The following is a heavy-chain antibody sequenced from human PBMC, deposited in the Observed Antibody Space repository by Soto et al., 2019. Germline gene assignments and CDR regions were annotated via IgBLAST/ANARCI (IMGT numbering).Heavy chain of an antibody. CDR2: IRSKAYGGTT. CDR3: TSAYCSSTSCYKANWYFDL. V-gene: IGHV3-49*04. D-gene: IGHD2-2*02. Sequence: GGSLRLSCTASGFTFGDYAMSWVRQAPGKGLEWVGFIRSKAYGGTTEYAASVKGRFTISRDDSKSIAYLQMNSLKTEDTAVYYCTSAYCSSTSCYKANWYFDLWGRGTLVTVSS. CDR1: GFTFGDYA. J-gene: IGHJ2*01.